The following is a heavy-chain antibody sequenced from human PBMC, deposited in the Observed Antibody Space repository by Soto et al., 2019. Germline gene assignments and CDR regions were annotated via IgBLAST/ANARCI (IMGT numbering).Heavy chain of an antibody. Sequence: SETLSLTCTVSGGSISSSTYHWGWIRQPPGKGLEWIGSIYYTGSTYYNPSLKSRVTISEDTSKNQFSLTLRSVTAADTAVYYCARLYGDPDYWGQGTLVTVSS. CDR2: IYYTGST. CDR3: ARLYGDPDY. V-gene: IGHV4-39*01. D-gene: IGHD4-17*01. CDR1: GGSISSSTYH. J-gene: IGHJ4*02.